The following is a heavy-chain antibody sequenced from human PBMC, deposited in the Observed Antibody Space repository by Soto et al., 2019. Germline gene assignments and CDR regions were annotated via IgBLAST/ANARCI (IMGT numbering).Heavy chain of an antibody. J-gene: IGHJ5*02. Sequence: SETLSLTCAVSGGSISTYYWSWIRQPPGKGLEWIGYIYYSGTTNYNPSLKARVTISIDTSKNQFSLKLSSVTAADTAVYYCARVPDRWGQGTLVTVSS. D-gene: IGHD2-2*01. V-gene: IGHV4-59*12. CDR3: ARVPDR. CDR2: IYYSGTT. CDR1: GGSISTYY.